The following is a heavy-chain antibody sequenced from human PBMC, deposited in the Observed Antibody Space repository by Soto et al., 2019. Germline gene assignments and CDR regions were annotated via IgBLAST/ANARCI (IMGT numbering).Heavy chain of an antibody. V-gene: IGHV4-34*01. CDR2: INHSGST. Sequence: PSETLSLTCTVSGGSFTGYYWTWIRQPPGKGLEWIGEINHSGSTNYNPSLKSRVTISVDTSKNQFSLKLSSVTAADTAVYYCARWGPRSLYCSSTSCSIRIPRRYYFDYWGQGTLVTVSS. CDR3: ARWGPRSLYCSSTSCSIRIPRRYYFDY. J-gene: IGHJ4*02. CDR1: GGSFTGYY. D-gene: IGHD2-2*01.